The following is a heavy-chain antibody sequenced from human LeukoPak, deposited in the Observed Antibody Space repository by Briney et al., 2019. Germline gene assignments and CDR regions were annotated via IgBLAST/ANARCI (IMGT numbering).Heavy chain of an antibody. CDR1: GYTFSTYY. D-gene: IGHD2-15*01. CDR2: INPSSRST. J-gene: IGHJ4*02. Sequence: ASVKVSCKASGYTFSTYYLHWVRQAPGQGLERMGIINPSSRSTTYAQTFEGRVTMTSDTSTGTVYMELSRLRSEDTAVYYCASSDCSGGSCFILDYWGQGTLVTVSS. CDR3: ASSDCSGGSCFILDY. V-gene: IGHV1-46*01.